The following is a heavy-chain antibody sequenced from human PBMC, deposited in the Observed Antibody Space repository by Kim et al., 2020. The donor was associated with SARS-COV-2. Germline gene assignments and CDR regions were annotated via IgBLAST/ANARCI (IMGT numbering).Heavy chain of an antibody. V-gene: IGHV3-30*04. CDR1: GFTFSSYA. D-gene: IGHD4-17*01. Sequence: GGSLRLSCAASGFTFSSYAMHWVRQAPGKGLEWVAVISYDGSNKYYADSVKGRFTISRDNSKNTLYLQMNSLRAEDTAVYYCARPHYAGAWYYGMDVWGQGTTVTVSS. CDR2: ISYDGSNK. CDR3: ARPHYAGAWYYGMDV. J-gene: IGHJ6*02.